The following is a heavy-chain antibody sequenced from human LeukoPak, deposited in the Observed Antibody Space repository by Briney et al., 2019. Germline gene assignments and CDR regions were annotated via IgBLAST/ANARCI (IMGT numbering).Heavy chain of an antibody. CDR1: GYIFTNYY. J-gene: IGHJ4*02. Sequence: ASVKVSCKASGYIFTNYYMHWLRQAPGQGLEWVGLINPTGGSTTYAQKFQGRDTMTRDTSTTTVYMEVSSLRSEDTAVYYCARAGYDSSGYCSYWGQGTLVTVSS. CDR2: INPTGGST. CDR3: ARAGYDSSGYCSY. D-gene: IGHD3-22*01. V-gene: IGHV1-46*01.